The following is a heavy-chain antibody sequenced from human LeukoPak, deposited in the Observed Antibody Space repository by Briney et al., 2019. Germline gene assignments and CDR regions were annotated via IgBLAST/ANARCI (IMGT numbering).Heavy chain of an antibody. CDR3: SRGGYSHAFDV. CDR2: INWDGSSI. CDR1: GFTFSGFY. J-gene: IGHJ3*01. V-gene: IGHV3-74*01. Sequence: GGSLRPSCAASGFTFSGFYMHWIRQAPGKGLVWVSHINWDGSSITYADSVKGRFTISRDNAKNTLYLQMDSLRAEDTAVYYCSRGGYSHAFDVWGQGTMVTVSS. D-gene: IGHD2-15*01.